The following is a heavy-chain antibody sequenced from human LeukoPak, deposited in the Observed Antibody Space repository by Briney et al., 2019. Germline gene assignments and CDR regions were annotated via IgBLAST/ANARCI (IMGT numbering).Heavy chain of an antibody. CDR3: ARGPSWFDP. Sequence: GESLRLSCAASGFTFGSYWMHWVRQPPGKGLVWVSRVSPDGTNTDYADSLKGRFTISRDNAKNTLYLQMNSLRVEDTAVYYCARGPSWFDPWGQGTLVTVSS. CDR2: VSPDGTNT. J-gene: IGHJ5*02. V-gene: IGHV3-74*01. CDR1: GFTFGSYW.